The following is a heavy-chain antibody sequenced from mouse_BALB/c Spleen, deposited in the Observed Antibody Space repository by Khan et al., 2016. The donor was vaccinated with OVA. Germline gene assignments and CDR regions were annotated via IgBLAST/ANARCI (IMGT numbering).Heavy chain of an antibody. CDR3: ARELRRGGFAY. D-gene: IGHD1-2*01. J-gene: IGHJ3*01. CDR2: IWGDGST. V-gene: IGHV2-6-7*01. CDR1: GFSLTGFG. Sequence: QVQLQQSGPGLVAPSQSLSITCTVSGFSLTGFGINWVRQPPGKGLEWLGMIWGDGSTDYNSALKSRLSISKDNSKSQVFLKMNSLQTGDTARNDCARELRRGGFAYWGQGTLVTVSA.